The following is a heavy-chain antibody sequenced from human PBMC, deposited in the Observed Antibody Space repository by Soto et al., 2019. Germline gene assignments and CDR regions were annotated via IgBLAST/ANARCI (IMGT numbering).Heavy chain of an antibody. CDR3: AKDEATRYYYGMDV. Sequence: GGSLRLSCAASGFTFSNYGMHWVRQAPGKGLEWVAVISYDGSNKYYADFVKGRFTISRDNSKNTLYLQMNSLRAEDTAVYHCAKDEATRYYYGMDVWGQGTTVTVSS. V-gene: IGHV3-30*18. CDR2: ISYDGSNK. CDR1: GFTFSNYG. J-gene: IGHJ6*02.